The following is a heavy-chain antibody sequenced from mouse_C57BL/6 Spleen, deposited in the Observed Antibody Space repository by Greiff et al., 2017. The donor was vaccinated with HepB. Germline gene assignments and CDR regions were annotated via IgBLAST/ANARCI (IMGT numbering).Heavy chain of an antibody. Sequence: QVQLQQPGAELVKPGASVKLSCKASGYTFTSYWMHWVKQRPGQGLEWIGMIHPNSGSTNYNEKFKSKATLTVDKSSSTAYMQLSSLTSEDSSVYYCANCGSSYFYAMDYWGQGTSVTVSS. CDR1: GYTFTSYW. D-gene: IGHD1-1*01. V-gene: IGHV1-64*01. J-gene: IGHJ4*01. CDR2: IHPNSGST. CDR3: ANCGSSYFYAMDY.